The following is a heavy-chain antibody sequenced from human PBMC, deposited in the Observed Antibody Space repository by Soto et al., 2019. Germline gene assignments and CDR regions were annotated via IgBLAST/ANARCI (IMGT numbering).Heavy chain of an antibody. Sequence: SETLSLTCTVSGGSVSSGSYYWSWIRQPPGKGLEWIGYIYYSGSTNYNPSLKSRVTISVDTSKNQFSLKLSSVTAADTAVYYCARGEGRPYNWNYVYWGQGTLVTVSS. CDR2: IYYSGST. CDR3: ARGEGRPYNWNYVY. J-gene: IGHJ4*02. D-gene: IGHD1-7*01. V-gene: IGHV4-61*01. CDR1: GGSVSSGSYY.